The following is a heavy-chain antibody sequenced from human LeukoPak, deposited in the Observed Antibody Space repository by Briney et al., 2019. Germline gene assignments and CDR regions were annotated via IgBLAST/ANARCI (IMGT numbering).Heavy chain of an antibody. CDR1: GLTLSSHW. CDR2: NNGDGSMT. J-gene: IGHJ3*02. CDR3: AKGISDAFDI. Sequence: GGSLRLSCAPSGLTLSSHWIRWVRQAPGKGLVWVSRNNGDGSMTSYADSVKGRFTISRDNAKNTLYLQMISLRVEDTAACYCAKGISDAFDIWGQGTMVTVSS. V-gene: IGHV3-74*01.